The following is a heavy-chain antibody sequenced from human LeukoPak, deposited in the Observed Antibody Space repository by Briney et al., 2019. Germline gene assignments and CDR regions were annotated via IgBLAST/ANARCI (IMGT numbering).Heavy chain of an antibody. CDR1: GGSISSSSYY. D-gene: IGHD3-3*01. CDR2: IYYSGST. V-gene: IGHV4-39*02. Sequence: SETLSLTCTVSGGSISSSSYYWGWIRQPPGKGLEWIGSIYYSGSTYYNPSLKSRVTISVDTSKNQFSLKLSSVTAADTAVYYCARDRNGYYYWGQGTLVTVSS. J-gene: IGHJ4*02. CDR3: ARDRNGYYY.